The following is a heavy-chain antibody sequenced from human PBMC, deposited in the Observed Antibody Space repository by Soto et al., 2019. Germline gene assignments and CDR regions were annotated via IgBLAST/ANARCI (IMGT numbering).Heavy chain of an antibody. J-gene: IGHJ3*02. D-gene: IGHD6-13*01. CDR1: GGSISSYY. Sequence: PSETLSLTCTVSGGSISSYYWSWIRQPPGKGLEWIGYIYYSGSTNYNPSLKSRVTISVDTSKNQFSLKLSSVTAADTAVYYCAREGNSSPGGDAFDIWGQGTMVTVSS. CDR3: AREGNSSPGGDAFDI. CDR2: IYYSGST. V-gene: IGHV4-59*01.